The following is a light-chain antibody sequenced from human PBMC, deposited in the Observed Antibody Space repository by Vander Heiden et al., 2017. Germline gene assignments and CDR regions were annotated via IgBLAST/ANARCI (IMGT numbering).Light chain of an antibody. CDR2: INN. Sequence: QSVLTQTPPASGTPGQSVTISCSGSSSNIGSNTVNWYQQLPGTAPKLLIYINNQRPSGVPDRFSGSKSGTSASLAISGLQSEDEADYYCAAWDESLNGLVFGGGTKLTVL. CDR1: SSNIGSNT. J-gene: IGLJ2*01. V-gene: IGLV1-44*01. CDR3: AAWDESLNGLV.